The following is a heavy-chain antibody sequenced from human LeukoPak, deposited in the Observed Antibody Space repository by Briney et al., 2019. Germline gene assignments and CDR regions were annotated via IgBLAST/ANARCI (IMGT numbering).Heavy chain of an antibody. Sequence: SETLSLTCTVSGDSLSSSYWSWIRQSPGKGLEWIGYMHYSGNTKYNSSLKSRVTISLDTSKNQFSLRLSSVTAADTAVYYCASLIRQGHYAMDVWGQGTMVTVS. J-gene: IGHJ6*02. CDR2: MHYSGNT. CDR1: GDSLSSSY. V-gene: IGHV4-59*01. CDR3: ASLIRQGHYAMDV.